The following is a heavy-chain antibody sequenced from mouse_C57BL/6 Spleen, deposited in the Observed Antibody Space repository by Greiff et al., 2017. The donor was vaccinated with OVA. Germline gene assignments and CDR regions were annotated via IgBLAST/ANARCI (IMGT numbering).Heavy chain of an antibody. D-gene: IGHD1-1*01. CDR1: GFTFNTYA. CDR2: IRSKSSNYAT. Sequence: EVQRVESGGGLVQPKGSLKLSCAASGFTFNTYAMHWVRQAPGKGLEWVARIRSKSSNYATYYADSVKDRFTISRDDSQSMLYLQMNNLKTEDTAMYYCVRDPYYYGSTNWYFDVWGTGTTVTVSS. CDR3: VRDPYYYGSTNWYFDV. V-gene: IGHV10-3*01. J-gene: IGHJ1*03.